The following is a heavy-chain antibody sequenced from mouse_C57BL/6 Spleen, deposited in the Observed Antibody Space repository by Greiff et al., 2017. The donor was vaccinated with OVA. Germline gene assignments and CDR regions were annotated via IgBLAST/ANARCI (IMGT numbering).Heavy chain of an antibody. CDR3: ARHAAQATWFAY. D-gene: IGHD3-2*02. V-gene: IGHV1-76*01. CDR1: GYTFTDYY. J-gene: IGHJ3*01. CDR2: IYPGSGNT. Sequence: VQLQQSGAELVRPGASVKLSCKASGYTFTDYYINWVKQRPGQGLEWIARIYPGSGNTYYNEKFKGKATLTAEKSSSTAYMQLSSLTSEDSAVYFCARHAAQATWFAYWGQGTLVTVSA.